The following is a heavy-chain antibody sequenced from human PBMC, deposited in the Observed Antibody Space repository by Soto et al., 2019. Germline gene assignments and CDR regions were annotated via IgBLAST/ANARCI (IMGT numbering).Heavy chain of an antibody. CDR3: AKGGDAEYYDFWTVNHYSMDA. CDR1: GFTFDDYA. Sequence: EVQLVESGGGLVQPGRSLRLSCEASGFTFDDYAMHWVRQAPGKGLEWVSAISSNSGTTGYADSLKGRFTISRDNDKNSLYLQMNGLRPEDTVLYYCAKGGDAEYYDFWTVNHYSMDAWGRGTTVTVSS. V-gene: IGHV3-9*01. CDR2: ISSNSGTT. J-gene: IGHJ6*03. D-gene: IGHD3-3*01.